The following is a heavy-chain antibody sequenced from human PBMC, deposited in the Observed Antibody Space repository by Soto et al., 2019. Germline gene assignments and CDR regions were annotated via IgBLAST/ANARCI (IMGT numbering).Heavy chain of an antibody. CDR3: TTRMTMEGGY. V-gene: IGHV3-73*01. Sequence: EVQLVESGGGLVQPGGSLKLSCAASGFTFSGAAIHWVRQASGKGLEWVGRIGSKADNYATTYTASVKGRFTLSRDDSKNTAYLQLNNLKTEDTAVYYCTTRMTMEGGYWGQETLVTVSS. J-gene: IGHJ4*02. CDR1: GFTFSGAA. CDR2: IGSKADNYAT. D-gene: IGHD4-17*01.